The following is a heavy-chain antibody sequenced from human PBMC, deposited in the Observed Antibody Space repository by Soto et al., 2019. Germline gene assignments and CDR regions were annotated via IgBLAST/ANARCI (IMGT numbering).Heavy chain of an antibody. J-gene: IGHJ4*02. CDR1: GFTFSTYA. CDR3: ARGLRVYSSNFDY. V-gene: IGHV3-23*01. Sequence: EVQLLESGGGLEQPGGSLRLSCAASGFTFSTYAMNWVRQAPGKGLEWVSTISGSGGSTYYADSVKGRFTISRDNSKNTLYVQMNSLRAEDTAIYYCARGLRVYSSNFDYWGQGTLVTVPS. D-gene: IGHD5-18*01. CDR2: ISGSGGST.